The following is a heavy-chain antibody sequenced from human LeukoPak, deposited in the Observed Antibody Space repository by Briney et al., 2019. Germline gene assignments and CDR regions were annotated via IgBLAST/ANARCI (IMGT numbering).Heavy chain of an antibody. Sequence: WGALRLSCAASGFTFSSYWMSWVRQAPGKGLEWVANIKQDGSEKYYVDSVKGRFTISRDNAKNSLYLQMNSLRAEDTAVYYCARSREAWDSSGYHFDYWGQGTLVTASS. CDR3: ARSREAWDSSGYHFDY. J-gene: IGHJ4*02. D-gene: IGHD3-22*01. CDR1: GFTFSSYW. CDR2: IKQDGSEK. V-gene: IGHV3-7*01.